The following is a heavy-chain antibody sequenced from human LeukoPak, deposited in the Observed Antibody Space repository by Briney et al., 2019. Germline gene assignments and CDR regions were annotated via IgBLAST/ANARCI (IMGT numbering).Heavy chain of an antibody. CDR2: ISYDGSNK. J-gene: IGHJ4*02. D-gene: IGHD3-22*01. V-gene: IGHV3-30-3*01. Sequence: GGSLRLSCAASGFTFSSYAMHWVRQAPGKGLEWVAVISYDGSNKYYADSVKGRFTISRDNSKNTLYLQMNSLRAEDTAVYYCARDGGTMIVVVNYFEYWGQGTLVTVSS. CDR1: GFTFSSYA. CDR3: ARDGGTMIVVVNYFEY.